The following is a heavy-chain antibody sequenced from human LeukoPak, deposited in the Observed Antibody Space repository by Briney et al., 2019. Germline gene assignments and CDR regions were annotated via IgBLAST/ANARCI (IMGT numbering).Heavy chain of an antibody. Sequence: LETLSLTCAVSGYSISSGYYWGWIRQPPGKGLEWIGSIYHSGSTYYNPSLKSRVTISVDTSKNQFSLKLSSVTAADTAVYYCARDQWFGDQYYYGMDVWGKGTTVTVSS. CDR2: IYHSGST. D-gene: IGHD3-10*01. CDR3: ARDQWFGDQYYYGMDV. CDR1: GYSISSGYY. V-gene: IGHV4-38-2*02. J-gene: IGHJ6*04.